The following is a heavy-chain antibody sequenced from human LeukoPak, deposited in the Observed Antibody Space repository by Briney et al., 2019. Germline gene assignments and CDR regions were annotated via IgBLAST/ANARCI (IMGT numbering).Heavy chain of an antibody. CDR3: ARLWRDTMVRGVITTNNWFDP. V-gene: IGHV4-34*01. CDR1: GGSISSYY. J-gene: IGHJ5*02. D-gene: IGHD3-10*01. CDR2: INHSGST. Sequence: SETLSLTCTVSGGSISSYYWSGIRQPPGKGLEWIGEINHSGSTNYNPSLKSRVTISVDTSKNQFSLKLSSVTAADTAVYYCARLWRDTMVRGVITTNNWFDPWGQGTLVTVSS.